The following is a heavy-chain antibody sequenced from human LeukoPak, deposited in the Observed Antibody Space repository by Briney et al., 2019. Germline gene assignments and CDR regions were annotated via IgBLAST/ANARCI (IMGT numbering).Heavy chain of an antibody. Sequence: GGSLRLSCTASGFTFSSYAMNWVRQAPGKGLEWVSGIGGGGTFTYYADSVKGRFTISRDNSKNTLFLQMNSLRVEDTALYYCARDLLFGTDAYEIWGQETMVTVS. CDR1: GFTFSSYA. D-gene: IGHD3-10*01. CDR2: IGGGGTFT. J-gene: IGHJ3*02. V-gene: IGHV3-23*01. CDR3: ARDLLFGTDAYEI.